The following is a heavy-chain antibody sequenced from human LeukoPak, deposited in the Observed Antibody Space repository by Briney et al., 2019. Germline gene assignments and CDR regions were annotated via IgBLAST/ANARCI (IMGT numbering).Heavy chain of an antibody. J-gene: IGHJ5*02. D-gene: IGHD3-10*01. CDR3: ARGGFGELLDNWFDP. V-gene: IGHV4-59*01. CDR2: IYYSGST. CDR1: GGSISSYY. Sequence: SETLSLTCTVSGGSISSYYWSWIRQPPGKGLEWIGYIYYSGSTNYNPSLKSRVTISVDTSKNQFSLKLSSVTAADTAVYYCARGGFGELLDNWFDPWGQGTLVTVSS.